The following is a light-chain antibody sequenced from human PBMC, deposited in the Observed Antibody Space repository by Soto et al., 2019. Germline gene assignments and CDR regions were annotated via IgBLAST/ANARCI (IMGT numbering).Light chain of an antibody. CDR3: QQYTSYPWT. CDR1: QSISSW. CDR2: EAS. J-gene: IGKJ1*01. Sequence: EIQVTQSRSTLSASIGDRVPIICRASQSISSWLAWYQQKPGKAPRLLIYEASRLESGVPSRISGSGSGTEFTLTISSLQPDDFATYYCQQYTSYPWTLGQGTKVDIK. V-gene: IGKV1-5*03.